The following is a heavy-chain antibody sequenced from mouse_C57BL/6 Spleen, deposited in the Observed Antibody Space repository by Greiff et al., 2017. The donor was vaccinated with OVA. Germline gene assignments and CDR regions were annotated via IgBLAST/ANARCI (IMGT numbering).Heavy chain of an antibody. CDR1: GFTFSSYA. Sequence: EVKLEESGGGLVKPGGSLKLSCAASGFTFSSYAMSWVRQTPEKRLEWVATISDGGSYTYYPDNVKGRFTISRDNAKNNLYLQMSHLKSEDTAMYYCARDRLRDYFDYWGQGTTLTVSS. J-gene: IGHJ2*01. D-gene: IGHD1-1*01. V-gene: IGHV5-4*01. CDR2: ISDGGSYT. CDR3: ARDRLRDYFDY.